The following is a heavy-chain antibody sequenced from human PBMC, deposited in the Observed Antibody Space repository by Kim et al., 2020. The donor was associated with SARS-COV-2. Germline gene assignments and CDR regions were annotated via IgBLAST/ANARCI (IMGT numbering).Heavy chain of an antibody. J-gene: IGHJ3*02. CDR3: ASYPGGIRQQLQAFDI. V-gene: IGHV4-59*01. CDR2: IYYSGST. D-gene: IGHD6-13*01. CDR1: GGSISSYY. Sequence: SETLSLTCTVSGGSISSYYWSWIRQPPGKGLEWIGYIYYSGSTNYNPSLKSRVTISVDTSKNQFSLKLSSVTAADTAVYYCASYPGGIRQQLQAFDIWGQGTMVTVSS.